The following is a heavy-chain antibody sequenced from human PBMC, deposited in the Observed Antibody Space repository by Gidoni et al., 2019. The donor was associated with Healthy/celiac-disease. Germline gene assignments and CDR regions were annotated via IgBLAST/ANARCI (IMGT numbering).Heavy chain of an antibody. CDR2: IYYSGST. CDR1: GGPISSSRSY. CDR3: ARQGSY. D-gene: IGHD1-26*01. V-gene: IGHV4-39*01. Sequence: QLQLQESGPGLVKPSEPLSPTCTGSGGPISSSRSYWGWIRQPPGKGLEWIGSIYYSGSTYYNPSLKSRVTISVDTSKNQFSLKLSSVTAADTAVYYCARQGSYWGQGTLVTVSS. J-gene: IGHJ4*02.